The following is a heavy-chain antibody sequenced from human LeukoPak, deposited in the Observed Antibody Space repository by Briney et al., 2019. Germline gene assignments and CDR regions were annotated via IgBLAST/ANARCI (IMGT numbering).Heavy chain of an antibody. CDR3: ARGRRYGSQTYVLDY. Sequence: PATSLRLSCAASGFTLSSYSIHWVRQAPGRGLEWVAVISFDGSTKYYADSVKGRFTISRDSSKITVYLQMNSLRDEETAVYYCARGRRYGSQTYVLDYWGPGTLVTVSS. CDR1: GFTLSSYS. CDR2: ISFDGSTK. J-gene: IGHJ4*02. V-gene: IGHV3-30*04. D-gene: IGHD3-10*01.